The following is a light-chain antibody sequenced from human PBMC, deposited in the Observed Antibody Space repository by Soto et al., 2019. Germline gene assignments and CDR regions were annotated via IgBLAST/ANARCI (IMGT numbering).Light chain of an antibody. CDR3: QHFGNSLWT. CDR2: GAS. J-gene: IGKJ1*01. V-gene: IGKV3-20*01. CDR1: QSLSSNY. Sequence: EIVLTQSPGTLSLSPGERATLSCRASQSLSSNYLAWYQQRPGQAPRLLIYGASTRATGIPDRFSGSGSGTDFTLTISRLEPEDFAVYYCQHFGNSLWTFGQGTKVDI.